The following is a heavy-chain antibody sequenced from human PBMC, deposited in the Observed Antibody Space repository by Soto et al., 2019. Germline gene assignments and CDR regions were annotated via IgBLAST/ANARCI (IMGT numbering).Heavy chain of an antibody. D-gene: IGHD5-12*01. J-gene: IGHJ4*02. CDR2: LYGSGRGI. CDR1: GFTFSSYA. Sequence: EVQLLESGGGLVQPGGSLRLSCAASGFTFSSYAMIWIRQVPGRGLEWVSGLYGSGRGIHYSDSVKGRFTISRDNSAYSVHLQMNNLIVDDTAVYYCAKDAIAGDGVWLAHDWGEGTVVTVSS. CDR3: AKDAIAGDGVWLAHD. V-gene: IGHV3-23*01.